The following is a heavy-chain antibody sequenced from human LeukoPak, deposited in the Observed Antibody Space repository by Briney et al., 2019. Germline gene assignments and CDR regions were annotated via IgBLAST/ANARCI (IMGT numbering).Heavy chain of an antibody. CDR2: ISAHNGNT. CDR3: ARAAGYCTNGVCYTDY. Sequence: ASVKVSCKASGYTFTSYGISWVRQAPGQGLEWMGWISAHNGNTNYAQKLQGRVTMTTDTSTSTAYMELRSLRSDDTAVYYCARAAGYCTNGVCYTDYWGQGTLVTVSS. J-gene: IGHJ4*02. V-gene: IGHV1-18*01. D-gene: IGHD2-8*01. CDR1: GYTFTSYG.